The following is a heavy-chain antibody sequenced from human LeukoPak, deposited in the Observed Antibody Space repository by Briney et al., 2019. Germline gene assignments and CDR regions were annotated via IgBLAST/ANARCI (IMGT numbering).Heavy chain of an antibody. CDR2: IRYHGSNT. J-gene: IGHJ4*02. V-gene: IGHV3-30*02. CDR1: RFPFSIYE. Sequence: PGGSLRLSCAASRFPFSIYEMNWVRQAPGKGLEWVAFIRYHGSNTYYADSVKGRFTVSRDNSNNTLYLQMNSLRAEDTAVYYCAKDWAYSSGYYYFDYWGQGTLVTVSS. CDR3: AKDWAYSSGYYYFDY. D-gene: IGHD3-22*01.